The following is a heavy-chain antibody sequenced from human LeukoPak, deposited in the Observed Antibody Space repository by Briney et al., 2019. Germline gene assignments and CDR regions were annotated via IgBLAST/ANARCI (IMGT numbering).Heavy chain of an antibody. V-gene: IGHV4-30-4*01. CDR2: IYDSGST. J-gene: IGHJ4*02. CDR3: ARETYYYDSSGYYTSHFDY. D-gene: IGHD3-22*01. CDR1: GGSISSGDYY. Sequence: SQTLSLTCTVSGGSISSGDYYWSWIRRPAGKGVEWIGYIYDSGSTYYNPSLKSRVTISVDTSKNQFSLKLSSVTAADTAVYYCARETYYYDSSGYYTSHFDYWGQGTLVTVSS.